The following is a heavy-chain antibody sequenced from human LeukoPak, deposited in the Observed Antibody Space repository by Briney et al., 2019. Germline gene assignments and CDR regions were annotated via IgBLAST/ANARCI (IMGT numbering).Heavy chain of an antibody. CDR2: ITRNGSST. J-gene: IGHJ4*02. CDR1: GFSFTNFA. D-gene: IGHD3-10*01. V-gene: IGHV3-74*01. Sequence: PGGSLRLSCEASGFSFTNFAMAWVRQALGKGLVWVSRITRNGSSTAYADSVKGRFTISRDDAKNMLYLQMNSLRAEDTAVYYCARDVGGYWGQGTLVTVSS. CDR3: ARDVGGY.